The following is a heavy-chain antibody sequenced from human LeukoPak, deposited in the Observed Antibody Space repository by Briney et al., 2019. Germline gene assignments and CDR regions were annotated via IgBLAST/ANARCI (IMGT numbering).Heavy chain of an antibody. CDR2: IIPIFGTA. V-gene: IGHV1-69*13. CDR3: ARGLGYCNGPSGRCLVDYYGMDV. CDR1: GGTFSSYA. Sequence: ASVKVSCKASGGTFSSYAISWVRQAPGQGLEWMGGIIPIFGTANYAQKFQGRVTITADESTSTAYMELSSLRSEDTAVYYCARGLGYCNGPSGRCLVDYYGMDVWGKGTTVTVSS. J-gene: IGHJ6*04. D-gene: IGHD2-15*01.